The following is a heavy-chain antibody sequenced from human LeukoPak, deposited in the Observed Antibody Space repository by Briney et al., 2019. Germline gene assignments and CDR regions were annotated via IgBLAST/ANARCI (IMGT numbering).Heavy chain of an antibody. CDR3: ARGYSSSWYRGWFDP. V-gene: IGHV4-59*01. Sequence: PSETLSLTCTVSGGSISSYYWSWIRQPPGKGLEWIGYIYYSGSTNYNPSLKSRVTISVDTSKNQFSLKLSSVTAAGTAVYYCARGYSSSWYRGWFDPWGQGTLVTVSS. J-gene: IGHJ5*02. CDR2: IYYSGST. D-gene: IGHD6-13*01. CDR1: GGSISSYY.